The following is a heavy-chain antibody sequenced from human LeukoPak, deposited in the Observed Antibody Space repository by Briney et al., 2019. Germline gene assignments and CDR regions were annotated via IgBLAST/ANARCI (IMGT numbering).Heavy chain of an antibody. CDR3: AKDYGLKDYYDSSGPNYYFDY. J-gene: IGHJ4*02. CDR1: GFTFSSYA. V-gene: IGHV3-23*01. Sequence: PGGSLRLSCAASGFTFSSYAMSWVRQAPGKGLEWVSAISGSGGSTYYADSVKGRFTISRDNSKNTLYLQMNSLRAEDTAVYYCAKDYGLKDYYDSSGPNYYFDYWGQGTLVTVSS. CDR2: ISGSGGST. D-gene: IGHD3-22*01.